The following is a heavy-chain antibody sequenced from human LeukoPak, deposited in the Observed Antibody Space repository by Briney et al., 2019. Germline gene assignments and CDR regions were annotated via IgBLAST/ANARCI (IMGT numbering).Heavy chain of an antibody. J-gene: IGHJ3*02. CDR2: ISGSGGST. CDR3: AKPNVDTAMVGLNWADAFDI. Sequence: GGSLRLSCAASGFTFSSYAMSWVRQAPGKGLEWVSAISGSGGSTYYADSVKGRFTISRDNSKNTLYLQMNSLRAEDTAVYYCAKPNVDTAMVGLNWADAFDIWGQGTMVTVSS. CDR1: GFTFSSYA. D-gene: IGHD5-18*01. V-gene: IGHV3-23*01.